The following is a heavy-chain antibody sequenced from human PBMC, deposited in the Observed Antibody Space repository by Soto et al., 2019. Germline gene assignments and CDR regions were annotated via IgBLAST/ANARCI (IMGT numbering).Heavy chain of an antibody. CDR1: GGTFSSYT. J-gene: IGHJ4*02. CDR2: IIPSLGIA. Sequence: QVQLVQSGAEVKKPGSSVKVSCKASGGTFSSYTISWVRQAPGQGLEWMGRIIPSLGIANYAHKFQGRVTITADKSTSTAYMELSRLRSEDTAVYYCATGELVQHAPSFDYWGQGTLVTVSS. V-gene: IGHV1-69*02. D-gene: IGHD1-1*01. CDR3: ATGELVQHAPSFDY.